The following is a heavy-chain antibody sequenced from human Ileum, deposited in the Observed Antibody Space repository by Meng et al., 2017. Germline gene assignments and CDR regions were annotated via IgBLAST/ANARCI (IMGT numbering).Heavy chain of an antibody. V-gene: IGHV1-8*01. Sequence: QVQLVQSGAEMKPPGASMQVSCKASGYTFTTNDINWVRQAPGQGLEWMGWVSPSSGNTHYAQKFQGRVTMTRDISISTVYMELTSLKSDDTAVYYCARGVGDLGDYWGQGTLVTVSS. CDR1: GYTFTTND. CDR2: VSPSSGNT. J-gene: IGHJ4*02. CDR3: ARGVGDLGDY. D-gene: IGHD3-16*01.